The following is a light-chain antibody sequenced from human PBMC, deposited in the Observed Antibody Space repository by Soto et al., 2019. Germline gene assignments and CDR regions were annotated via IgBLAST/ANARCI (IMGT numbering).Light chain of an antibody. J-gene: IGLJ2*01. Sequence: QSVLTQPPSASGTPGQRVTISCSGSSSNIGSNYVYWYQQLPGSAPKLLIYRNDQRPSGVPDRFSASKSGTAASLAISGLRSEDEADYHCAAWDDSLSAVVFGGGTKRTVL. CDR1: SSNIGSNY. CDR3: AAWDDSLSAVV. V-gene: IGLV1-47*01. CDR2: RND.